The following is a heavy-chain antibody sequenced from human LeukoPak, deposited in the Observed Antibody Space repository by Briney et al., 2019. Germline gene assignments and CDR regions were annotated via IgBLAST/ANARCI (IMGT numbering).Heavy chain of an antibody. J-gene: IGHJ6*03. Sequence: ASVKVSCKTSGYTFTGYYLHWVRQAPGQGLEWMGWINPNSGGTNYTQKFQGRVTMTRDTSISTAYMELSRLRSDDTAVYYCARQAHNYFYMDVWGKGTTVIISS. CDR3: ARQAHNYFYMDV. CDR2: INPNSGGT. V-gene: IGHV1-2*02. CDR1: GYTFTGYY.